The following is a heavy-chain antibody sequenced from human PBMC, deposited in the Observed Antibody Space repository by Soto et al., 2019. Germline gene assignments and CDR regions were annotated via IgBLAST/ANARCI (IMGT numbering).Heavy chain of an antibody. CDR3: AKGRGVMYYYDSSGSDWFDP. Sequence: GGSLRLSCEVSEFSFSTYGVHWVRQAPGKGLEWVAVISNDGSLKYYPESVRGRFVITRDNSKNTLYLQMNSLRAEDTAVYYCAKGRGVMYYYDSSGSDWFDPWGQGTLVTVSS. CDR1: EFSFSTYG. J-gene: IGHJ5*02. D-gene: IGHD3-22*01. V-gene: IGHV3-30*18. CDR2: ISNDGSLK.